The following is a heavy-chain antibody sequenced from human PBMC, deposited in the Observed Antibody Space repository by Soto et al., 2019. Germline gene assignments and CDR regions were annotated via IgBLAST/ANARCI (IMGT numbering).Heavy chain of an antibody. D-gene: IGHD3-10*01. J-gene: IGHJ6*02. V-gene: IGHV4-4*02. CDR2: IYHSGST. Sequence: SETLSLTCAVSGGSISSSNWWSWVRQPPGKGLEWIGEIYHSGSTNYNPSLKSRVTISVDKSKNQFSLKLSSVTAADTAVYYCARDRVTMVRGVIITSNYYYGMDVWGQGTTVTVSS. CDR1: GGSISSSNW. CDR3: ARDRVTMVRGVIITSNYYYGMDV.